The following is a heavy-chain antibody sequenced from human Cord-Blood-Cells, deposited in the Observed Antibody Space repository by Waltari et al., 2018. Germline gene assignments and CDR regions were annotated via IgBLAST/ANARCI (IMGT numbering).Heavy chain of an antibody. D-gene: IGHD2-15*01. CDR1: GGTFSSYA. Sequence: QVQLVQSGAEVKKPGSSVKVSCKASGGTFSSYAISWVRQAPGQGLEWMGGIIPIFGTANYAQKFQCRVTITADESTSTGYMELSSLRSEDTAVYYCARRCSGGSCYSDYYYGRDVWGQGTTVTVSS. CDR2: IIPIFGTA. CDR3: ARRCSGGSCYSDYYYGRDV. V-gene: IGHV1-69*01. J-gene: IGHJ6*02.